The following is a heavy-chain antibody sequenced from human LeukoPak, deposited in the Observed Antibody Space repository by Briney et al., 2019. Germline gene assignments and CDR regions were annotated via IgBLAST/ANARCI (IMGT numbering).Heavy chain of an antibody. J-gene: IGHJ4*02. CDR1: GFTFSSYW. CDR3: ASHGGYYDSSGYYVLPPDPRWLDY. V-gene: IGHV3-7*01. CDR2: IKQDGSEK. Sequence: GGSLRLSCAASGFTFSSYWMSWVRQAPGKGLEWVANIKQDGSEKYYVDSVKGRFTISRDNAKNSLYLQMNSLRAEDTAVYYCASHGGYYDSSGYYVLPPDPRWLDYWGQGTLVTVSS. D-gene: IGHD3-22*01.